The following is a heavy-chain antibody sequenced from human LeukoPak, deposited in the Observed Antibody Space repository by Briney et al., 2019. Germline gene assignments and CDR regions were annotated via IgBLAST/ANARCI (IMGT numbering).Heavy chain of an antibody. V-gene: IGHV3-21*01. J-gene: IGHJ4*02. CDR3: ARDPYYDISYGGD. CDR2: ISSSSSYI. D-gene: IGHD3-9*01. CDR1: GFTFSSYS. Sequence: GGSLRLSCAASGFTFSSYSMNWVRQAPGKGLEWVSSISSSSSYIYYADSVKGRFTISRDNAKNSLYLQMNSLRAEDTAVYYCARDPYYDISYGGDWGQGTLVTVSS.